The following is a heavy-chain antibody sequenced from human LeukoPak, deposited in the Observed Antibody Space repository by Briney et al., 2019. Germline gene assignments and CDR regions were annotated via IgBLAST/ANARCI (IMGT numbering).Heavy chain of an antibody. CDR2: ISYDGSNK. J-gene: IGHJ4*02. CDR1: GFTFSSYA. V-gene: IGHV3-30*04. Sequence: GGSLRLSCAASGFTFSSYAMHWVRQAPGKGLEWVAVISYDGSNKYYADSVQGRFTISRDNSKSTLCLQMNSLKAEDTAVYYCAKQLGYCSDGSCYFPYWGQGTLVTVSS. D-gene: IGHD2-15*01. CDR3: AKQLGYCSDGSCYFPY.